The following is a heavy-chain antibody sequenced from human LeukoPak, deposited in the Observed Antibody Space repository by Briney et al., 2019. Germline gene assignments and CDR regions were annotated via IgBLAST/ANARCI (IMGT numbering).Heavy chain of an antibody. CDR1: GGSISSGGYY. CDR3: AIQEWDAFDI. V-gene: IGHV4-31*03. Sequence: SQTLSLTCTVSGGSISSGGYYWSWIRQHPGKGLEWIGYIYYSGSTYYNPSLKSRVTISVDTSKNQFSLKLSSVTAADTAVYYCAIQEWDAFDIWGQGTMVIVSS. CDR2: IYYSGST. D-gene: IGHD2-8*01. J-gene: IGHJ3*02.